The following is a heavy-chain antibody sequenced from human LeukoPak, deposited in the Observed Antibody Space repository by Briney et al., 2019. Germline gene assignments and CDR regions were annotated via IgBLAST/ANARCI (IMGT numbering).Heavy chain of an antibody. D-gene: IGHD2-15*01. CDR3: ARDDIVVGKAYYYMDV. CDR2: INPNSGGT. Sequence: ASVKVSCXASGYTFTGYYMHWVRQAPGQGLEWMGWINPNSGGTNCAQKFQGRVTMTRDTSISTAYMELSRLRSDDTAVYYCARDDIVVGKAYYYMDVWGKGTTVTVSS. CDR1: GYTFTGYY. V-gene: IGHV1-2*02. J-gene: IGHJ6*03.